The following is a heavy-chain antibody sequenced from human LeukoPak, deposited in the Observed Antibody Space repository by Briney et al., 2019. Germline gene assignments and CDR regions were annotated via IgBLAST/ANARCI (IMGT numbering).Heavy chain of an antibody. Sequence: ASVKVSCKASGYTFTSYGISWVRQAPGQGLEWMGWISAYNGNTNYAQKLQGRVTMTTDTSTSTAYMELRSLRSDDTAVYYCARDDGRAIFGVVSYYGMDVWGQGTTVTVSS. J-gene: IGHJ6*02. V-gene: IGHV1-18*01. CDR3: ARDDGRAIFGVVSYYGMDV. CDR1: GYTFTSYG. CDR2: ISAYNGNT. D-gene: IGHD3-3*01.